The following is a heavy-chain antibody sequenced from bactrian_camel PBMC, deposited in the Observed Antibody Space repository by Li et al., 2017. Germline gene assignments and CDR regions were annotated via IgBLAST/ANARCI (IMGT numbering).Heavy chain of an antibody. CDR2: IAIDGST. CDR1: LNTYRPYC. D-gene: IGHD1*01. Sequence: VQLVESGGDSVQAGGSLRLSCTASLNTYRPYCMSWFRQAPGKEREGVATIAIDGSTTYADSVKGRFTISSDNAKNTLYLQMNSLKPEDSAIYYCAAARIGFPSLARYLYAYWGPGTQVTVS. CDR3: AAARIGFPSLARYLYAY. J-gene: IGHJ4*01. V-gene: IGHV3S53*01.